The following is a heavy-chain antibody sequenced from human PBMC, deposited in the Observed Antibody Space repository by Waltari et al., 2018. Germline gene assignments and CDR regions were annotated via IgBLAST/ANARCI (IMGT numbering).Heavy chain of an antibody. Sequence: EVQLLESGGGLVHPGGSLRLSCAASGFTFSSYAMSWVRQAPGKGLQWVSITYSGGDSTYYADSVKGRFTISRDNSKNTLYLQMNGLRAEDTAVYYCAKDRSTVTAAAFGVWGQGTMVTVS. CDR3: AKDRSTVTAAAFGV. CDR2: TYSGGDST. CDR1: GFTFSSYA. J-gene: IGHJ3*01. V-gene: IGHV3-23*03. D-gene: IGHD4-17*01.